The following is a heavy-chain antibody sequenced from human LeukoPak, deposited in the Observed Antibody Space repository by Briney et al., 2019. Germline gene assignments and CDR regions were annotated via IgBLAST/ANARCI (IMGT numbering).Heavy chain of an antibody. J-gene: IGHJ5*02. V-gene: IGHV4-31*03. CDR3: AREGLGYCSSTSCYGGARESWFDP. D-gene: IGHD2-2*01. Sequence: KPSQTLSLTCTVSGGSISSGGYYWSWIRQHPGKGLEWIGYINYSGSTYYNPSLKSRVTISVDTSKNQFSLKLSSVTAADTAVYYCAREGLGYCSSTSCYGGARESWFDPWGQGTLVTVSS. CDR1: GGSISSGGYY. CDR2: INYSGST.